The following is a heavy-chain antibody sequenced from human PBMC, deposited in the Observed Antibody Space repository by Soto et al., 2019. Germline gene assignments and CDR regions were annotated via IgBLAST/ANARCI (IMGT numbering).Heavy chain of an antibody. D-gene: IGHD5-18*01. CDR2: IIPLLDIA. V-gene: IGHV1-69*02. Sequence: SVKVSCKASGGSFSSYTFSWVRQAPGQGLEWMGRIIPLLDIANYPQNLQGRVTITADKSTSTAFMELSSLRSEDTAMYYCASGYSYGCFDYWGQGTRVTVSS. CDR3: ASGYSYGCFDY. J-gene: IGHJ4*02. CDR1: GGSFSSYT.